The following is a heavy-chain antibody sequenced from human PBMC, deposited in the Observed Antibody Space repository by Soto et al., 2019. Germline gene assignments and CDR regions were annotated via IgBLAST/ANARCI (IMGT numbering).Heavy chain of an antibody. CDR1: GGSISNYY. V-gene: IGHV4-59*08. CDR3: ASHVVESLSFGERVHHFAY. D-gene: IGHD3-10*01. CDR2: FYYTGIT. J-gene: IGHJ4*01. Sequence: QVQLQESGPGLVKPSETLSLTCTVSGGSISNYYWSWIRQPPGKGLEWIGYFYYTGITNYNPSLTSPISVSVDTSKNQFSPKLSSVTAADPAVYYCASHVVESLSFGERVHHFAYWGHGTLVTVSS.